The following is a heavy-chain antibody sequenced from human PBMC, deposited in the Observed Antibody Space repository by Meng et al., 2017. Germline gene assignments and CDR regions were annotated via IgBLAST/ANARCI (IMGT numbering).Heavy chain of an antibody. CDR1: GYTFTSYD. CDR2: MNPNSGNT. CDR3: ARGPNRWTGFDY. D-gene: IGHD3/OR15-3a*01. Sequence: QGQLVHAGAEVKKPGASVKVSCKASGYTFTSYDINWVRQATGQGLEWMGWMNPNSGNTGYAQKFQGRVTMTRNTSISTAYMELSSLRSEDTAVYYCARGPNRWTGFDYWGQGTLVTVSS. V-gene: IGHV1-8*01. J-gene: IGHJ4*02.